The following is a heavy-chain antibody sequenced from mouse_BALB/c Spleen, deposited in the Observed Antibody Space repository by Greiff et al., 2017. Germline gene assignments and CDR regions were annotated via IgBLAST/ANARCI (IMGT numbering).Heavy chain of an antibody. D-gene: IGHD1-2*01. CDR2: ISSGGST. CDR1: GFTFSSYA. V-gene: IGHV5-6-5*01. J-gene: IGHJ2*01. CDR3: ARDYYGYVNYFDY. Sequence: EVKLVESGGGLVKPGGSLKLSCAASGFTFSSYAMSWVRQTPEKRLEWVASISSGGSTYYPDSVKGRFTISRDNARNILYLQMSSLRSEDTAMYYCARDYYGYVNYFDYWGQGTTLTVSS.